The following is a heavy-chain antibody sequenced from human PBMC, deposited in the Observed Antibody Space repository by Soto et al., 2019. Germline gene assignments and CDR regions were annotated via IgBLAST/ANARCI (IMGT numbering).Heavy chain of an antibody. Sequence: QVQLVQSGAEVKKPGASVKVSCKASGYTFTSYGISWVRQAPGQGLEWMGWISAYNGNTNYAQKLQGRVTMTTDTSTSTGYMELRSLRSDDTAVYYCARDRRISSSLGGWFDPWGQGTLVTVSS. J-gene: IGHJ5*02. V-gene: IGHV1-18*04. D-gene: IGHD6-6*01. CDR2: ISAYNGNT. CDR3: ARDRRISSSLGGWFDP. CDR1: GYTFTSYG.